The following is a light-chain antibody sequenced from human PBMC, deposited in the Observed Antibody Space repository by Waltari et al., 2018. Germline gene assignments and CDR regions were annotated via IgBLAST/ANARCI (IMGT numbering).Light chain of an antibody. Sequence: DIQMTQSPSAISASVGDRVAITCRASQDIGNYLAWFQQKPGTVPKRLIYAVSSLESGGPSRFSGSDSGTEFTLTINRLQPEDLATYFCLQHYTYPPTFGQGTRLEI. CDR1: QDIGNY. CDR2: AVS. J-gene: IGKJ5*01. V-gene: IGKV1-17*03. CDR3: LQHYTYPPT.